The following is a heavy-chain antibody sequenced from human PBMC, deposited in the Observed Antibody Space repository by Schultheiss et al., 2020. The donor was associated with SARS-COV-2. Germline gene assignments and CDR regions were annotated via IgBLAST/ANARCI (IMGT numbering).Heavy chain of an antibody. D-gene: IGHD4-11*01. Sequence: GGSLRLSCAASGFTFDDYGMSWVRQAPGKGLEWVSAISGSGATTYYADSVKGRFTISRDNSKNTLSLQMNSLRAEDTAVYYCAKAFDYSNYGWFDPWGQGTLVTVSS. CDR2: ISGSGATT. CDR1: GFTFDDYG. J-gene: IGHJ5*02. CDR3: AKAFDYSNYGWFDP. V-gene: IGHV3-23*01.